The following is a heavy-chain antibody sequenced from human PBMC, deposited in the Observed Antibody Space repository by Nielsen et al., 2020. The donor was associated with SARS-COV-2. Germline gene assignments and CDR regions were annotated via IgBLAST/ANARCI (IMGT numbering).Heavy chain of an antibody. CDR3: ALGSNWFDP. CDR2: INHSGST. CDR1: GGSFSGYY. Sequence: SETLSLTCAVYGGSFSGYYWSWIRQPPGKGLEWIGEINHSGSTNYNPSLSSRVTISLDMSREQFSLNLSSVTAADTAVYYCALGSNWFDPWGQGTLVTVSS. V-gene: IGHV4-34*01. J-gene: IGHJ5*02.